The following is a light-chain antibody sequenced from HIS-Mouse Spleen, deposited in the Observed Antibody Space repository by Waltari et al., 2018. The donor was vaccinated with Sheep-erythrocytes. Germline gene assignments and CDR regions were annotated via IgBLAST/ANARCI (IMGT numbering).Light chain of an antibody. CDR2: WAS. J-gene: IGKJ3*01. CDR3: QQYYNTLT. Sequence: DIVMTQSPDSLAVSLGERATINCKSSQSVLYSSNNKNYLAWYQQKPGQPPKLLIYWASTRESGVPDRFSGSGSGTDFTLTISSLQAEDVAVYYCQQYYNTLTF. CDR1: QSVLYSSNNKNY. V-gene: IGKV4-1*01.